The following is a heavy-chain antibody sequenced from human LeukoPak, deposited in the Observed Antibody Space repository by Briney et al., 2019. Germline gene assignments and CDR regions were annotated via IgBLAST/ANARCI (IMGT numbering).Heavy chain of an antibody. CDR1: GGSISSGGYY. D-gene: IGHD6-6*01. J-gene: IGHJ4*02. V-gene: IGHV4-31*03. CDR2: IYYSGST. CDR3: ARSSSKQGDY. Sequence: SQTLSLTCTVSGGSISSGGYYWSWIRQHPGKGLEWIGYIYYSGSTYYNLSLKSRVTISVDTSKNQFSLKLSSVTAADTAVYYCARSSSKQGDYWGQGTLVTVSS.